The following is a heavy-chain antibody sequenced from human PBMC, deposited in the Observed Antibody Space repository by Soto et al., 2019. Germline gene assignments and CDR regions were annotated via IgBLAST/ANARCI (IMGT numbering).Heavy chain of an antibody. J-gene: IGHJ3*02. V-gene: IGHV5-51*01. D-gene: IGHD2-21*02. CDR2: IYPGDSDT. CDR3: ASTYCGGDCYPGDAFDI. Sequence: GESLKISCKGSGYTFTSYWISWVRQMPGEGLEWMGAIYPGDSDTRYSPSFQGQVTISADKSISTAYLQWSSLKASDTAMYYCASTYCGGDCYPGDAFDIWGQGTMVTVSS. CDR1: GYTFTSYW.